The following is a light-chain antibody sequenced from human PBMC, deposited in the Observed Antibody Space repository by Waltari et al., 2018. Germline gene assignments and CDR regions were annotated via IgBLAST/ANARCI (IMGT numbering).Light chain of an antibody. V-gene: IGKV3-20*01. Sequence: EIVLTQSPGNLSLSPGERATLSCRTSQSIDSTYLAWYQQKPGQPPRLLIYGASNRATGISDRFSGSVSGTDFTLTISRLDPEDFAVYYCQYYDSSPLWTFGQGTKVEIK. J-gene: IGKJ1*01. CDR3: QYYDSSPLWT. CDR2: GAS. CDR1: QSIDSTY.